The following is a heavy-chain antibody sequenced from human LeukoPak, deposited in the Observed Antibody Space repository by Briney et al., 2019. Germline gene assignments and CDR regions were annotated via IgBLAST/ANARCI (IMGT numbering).Heavy chain of an antibody. CDR1: GFTFSSYE. D-gene: IGHD5-24*01. CDR2: ISSSGSII. CDR3: ARDDGYHYGFDY. V-gene: IGHV3-48*03. J-gene: IGHJ4*02. Sequence: PGGSLRLSCAASGFTFSSYEMNWVRQAPEKGLEGVSYISSSGSIIHYADSVRGRFTISRDNAKNSLYLQMNSLRAEDMAIYYCARDDGYHYGFDYWGQGTLVTVSS.